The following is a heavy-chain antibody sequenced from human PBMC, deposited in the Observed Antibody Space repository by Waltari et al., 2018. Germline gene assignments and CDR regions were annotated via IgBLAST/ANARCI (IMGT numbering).Heavy chain of an antibody. CDR3: AREDYYDSSGYVDY. D-gene: IGHD3-22*01. Sequence: EVQLVESGGGLVQPGGSLRLSCAASGFTFSSYSMNWVRQAPGKGLEWVSYISSSSSTMYYADSVKGRFTISRDNAKNSLYLQMNSLRAEDTAVYYCAREDYYDSSGYVDYWGQGTLVTVSS. CDR1: GFTFSSYS. V-gene: IGHV3-48*04. CDR2: ISSSSSTM. J-gene: IGHJ4*02.